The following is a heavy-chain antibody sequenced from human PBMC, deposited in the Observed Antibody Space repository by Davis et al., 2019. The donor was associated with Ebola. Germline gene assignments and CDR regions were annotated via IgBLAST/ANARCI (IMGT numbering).Heavy chain of an antibody. CDR1: GFTFSSYW. V-gene: IGHV3-23*01. CDR2: ISGSGGST. J-gene: IGHJ5*02. Sequence: GGSLRLSCAASGFTFSSYWMSWVRQAPGKGLEWVSAISGSGGSTYYADSVKGRFTISRDNSKNTLYLQMNSLRAEDTAVYYCARDRWDNWFDPWGQGTLVTVSS. D-gene: IGHD1-26*01. CDR3: ARDRWDNWFDP.